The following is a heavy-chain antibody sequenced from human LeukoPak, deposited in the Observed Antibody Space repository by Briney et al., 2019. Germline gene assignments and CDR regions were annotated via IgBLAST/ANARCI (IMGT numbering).Heavy chain of an antibody. V-gene: IGHV1-69*13. Sequence: SVKVSCKASGGTFSSYAISWVRQAPGQGLEWMGGIIPIFGTANYAQKFQGRITITADESTSTAYMELSSLRSEDTAVYYCARVRSSGYYFGAFDIWGQGTMVTVSS. D-gene: IGHD3-22*01. CDR3: ARVRSSGYYFGAFDI. CDR2: IIPIFGTA. J-gene: IGHJ3*02. CDR1: GGTFSSYA.